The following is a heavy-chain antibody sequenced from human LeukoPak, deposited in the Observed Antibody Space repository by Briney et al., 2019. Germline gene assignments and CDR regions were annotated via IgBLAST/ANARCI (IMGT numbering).Heavy chain of an antibody. J-gene: IGHJ4*02. CDR3: ASHYYDSSGYYFLGATFDY. CDR2: ISGSGGSI. V-gene: IGHV3-23*01. CDR1: GFIFSSYA. D-gene: IGHD3-22*01. Sequence: GGSLRLSCAASGFIFSSYAMSWVRQAPGKGLAWVSAISGSGGSIYCAGTVKGRFTISRDNSKITLYLQMNSLRAEDTAVYYCASHYYDSSGYYFLGATFDYWGQGTLVTVAS.